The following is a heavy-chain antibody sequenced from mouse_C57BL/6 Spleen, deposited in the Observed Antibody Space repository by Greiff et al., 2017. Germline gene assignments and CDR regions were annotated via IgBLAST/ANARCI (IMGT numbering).Heavy chain of an antibody. V-gene: IGHV1-49*01. CDR2: FTMYSDAT. CDR3: ARDGYYPFAY. D-gene: IGHD2-3*01. CDR1: YFAFMASA. J-gene: IGHJ3*01. Sequence: LQQSGAGLVRPWSSVKLSCKDSYFAFMASAMHWVKQRPGHGLEWIGSFTMYSDATEYSENFKGKAPLTANTSSSTAYMELSILTSEDSAVYYCARDGYYPFAYWGQGTLVTVSA.